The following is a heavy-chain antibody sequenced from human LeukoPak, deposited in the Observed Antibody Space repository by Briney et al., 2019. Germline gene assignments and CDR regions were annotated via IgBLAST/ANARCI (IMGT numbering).Heavy chain of an antibody. CDR2: ISSSSSYI. J-gene: IGHJ3*02. V-gene: IGHV3-21*01. Sequence: GGSLRLSCAASGFTFSSYSMNWVRQAPGKGLEWVSSISSSSSYIYYADSVKGRFTISRDNAKNSLYLQMNSLRAEDTAVYYCARAPSGYYYDSYYAFDIWGQGTMVTVSS. CDR1: GFTFSSYS. CDR3: ARAPSGYYYDSYYAFDI. D-gene: IGHD3-22*01.